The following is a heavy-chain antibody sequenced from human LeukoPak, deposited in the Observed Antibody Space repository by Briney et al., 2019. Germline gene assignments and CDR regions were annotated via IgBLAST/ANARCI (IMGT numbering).Heavy chain of an antibody. D-gene: IGHD6-13*01. CDR2: IYYSGTT. J-gene: IGHJ6*02. Sequence: PSETLSLTCTVSGGSITNNNYFWGWIRQPPRKGLEWIGTIYYSGTTYYNPSLKSRITISVDTSKNQFSLKLSSVTAADTALYYCARVWQQLVFGSVRYYYGMDVWGQGTTVTVSS. CDR1: GGSITNNNYF. CDR3: ARVWQQLVFGSVRYYYGMDV. V-gene: IGHV4-39*07.